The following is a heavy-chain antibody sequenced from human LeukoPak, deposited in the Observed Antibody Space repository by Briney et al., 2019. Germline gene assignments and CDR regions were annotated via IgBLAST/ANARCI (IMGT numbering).Heavy chain of an antibody. D-gene: IGHD6-13*01. CDR3: ARCVQQLPDY. CDR2: IYYSGST. Sequence: SETLSLTCTVSGGSISSSSYYWGWLRPPPGRGLEWIGSIYYSGSTYYNPSLKSRVTISVDTSKNQFSLKLSSVTAADTAVYYCARCVQQLPDYWGQGTLVTVSS. J-gene: IGHJ4*02. V-gene: IGHV4-39*01. CDR1: GGSISSSSYY.